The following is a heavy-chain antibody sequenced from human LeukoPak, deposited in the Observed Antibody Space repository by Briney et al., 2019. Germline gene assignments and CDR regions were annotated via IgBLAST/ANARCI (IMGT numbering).Heavy chain of an antibody. V-gene: IGHV4-34*01. J-gene: IGHJ5*02. CDR2: INHSGST. D-gene: IGHD4-23*01. Sequence: TSETLSLTCAVYGGSFSGYYWSWIRQPPGKGLEWIGEINHSGSTNYNPSLKSRVTISVDTSKDQFSLKLSSVTAADTAVYYCARWTSVVLGTKRGFDPWAREPWSPSPQ. CDR3: ARWTSVVLGTKRGFDP. CDR1: GGSFSGYY.